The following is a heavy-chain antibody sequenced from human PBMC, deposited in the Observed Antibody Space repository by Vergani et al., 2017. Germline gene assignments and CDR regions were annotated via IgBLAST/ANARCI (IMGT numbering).Heavy chain of an antibody. J-gene: IGHJ6*03. V-gene: IGHV4-30-2*01. Sequence: QLQLQESGSGLVKPSQTLSLTCAVSGGSISSGGYSWSWIRQPPGKGLEWIGYIYHSGSTYYNPSLKSRVTISVDRSKNQFSLKLSSVTAADTAVYYCARGYSNGDRRRYYYYYYYMDVWGKGP. CDR3: ARGYSNGDRRRYYYYYYYMDV. CDR2: IYHSGST. CDR1: GGSISSGGYS. D-gene: IGHD4-11*01.